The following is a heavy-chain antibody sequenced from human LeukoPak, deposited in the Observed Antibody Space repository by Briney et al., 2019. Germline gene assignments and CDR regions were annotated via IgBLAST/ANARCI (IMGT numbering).Heavy chain of an antibody. D-gene: IGHD3-9*01. J-gene: IGHJ3*02. V-gene: IGHV1-2*02. Sequence: ASVKVSCKASGYTFTGYYMHWVRQAPGQGLEWMGWINPNSGGTNYAQKLQGRVTMTTDTSTSTAYMELRSLRSDDTAVYYCASGYRVSRAQEQYYDILTGYDAFDIWGQGTMVTVSS. CDR2: INPNSGGT. CDR1: GYTFTGYY. CDR3: ASGYRVSRAQEQYYDILTGYDAFDI.